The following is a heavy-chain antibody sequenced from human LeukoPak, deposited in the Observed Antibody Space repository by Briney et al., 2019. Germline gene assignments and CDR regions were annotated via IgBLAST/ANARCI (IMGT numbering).Heavy chain of an antibody. CDR3: ARAGPTYYYGSGSSRDYYYGMDV. CDR2: INHSGST. Sequence: PSETLSLTCAVYGGSFSGYYWSWIRQPPGKGLEWIGEINHSGSTNYNPSLKSRVTISVDTSKNQFSLKLSSVTAADTAVYYCARAGPTYYYGSGSSRDYYYGMDVWGQGTTVTVSS. J-gene: IGHJ6*02. CDR1: GGSFSGYY. D-gene: IGHD3-10*01. V-gene: IGHV4-34*01.